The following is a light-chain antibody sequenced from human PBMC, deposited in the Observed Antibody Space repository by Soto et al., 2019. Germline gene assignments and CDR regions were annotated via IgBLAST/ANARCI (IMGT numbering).Light chain of an antibody. CDR1: QSVSSY. J-gene: IGKJ4*01. CDR3: QQRSNSPLT. Sequence: VITQSPVTLSLSPGKRATLSCRASQSVSSYLAWYQQKPGQAPRLLIYDASTRATGIPARFSGSGSGTDFTLTISSLEPEDFAVYYCQQRSNSPLTFGGGTKVDIK. CDR2: DAS. V-gene: IGKV3-11*01.